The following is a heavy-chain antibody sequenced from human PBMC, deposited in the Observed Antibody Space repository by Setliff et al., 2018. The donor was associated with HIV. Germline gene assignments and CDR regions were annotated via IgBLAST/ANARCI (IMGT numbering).Heavy chain of an antibody. CDR3: ARHANYDFWSGYWGYYFDY. CDR1: GGSFSGYS. Sequence: SETLSLTCAVYGGSFSGYSWTWIRQPPGKGLEWIGDINHSGSTNYNPSLKSRVTISVDTSKTQSSLKLSSVTAADTAVYYCARHANYDFWSGYWGYYFDYWGQGTLVTVSS. J-gene: IGHJ4*02. V-gene: IGHV4-34*01. CDR2: INHSGST. D-gene: IGHD3-3*01.